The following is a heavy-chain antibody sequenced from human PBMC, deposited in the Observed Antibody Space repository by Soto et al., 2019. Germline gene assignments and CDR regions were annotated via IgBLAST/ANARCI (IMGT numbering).Heavy chain of an antibody. Sequence: QVQLVESGGGVVQPGRSLRLSCAASGFTFSSYGMHWVRQAPGKGLEWVAVIWYDGSNKYYADSVKGRFTISRDNSKNTLYLQMNSLRAEDTAVYYCARDPGRTGTGGMDVWGQGTTVTVSS. D-gene: IGHD1-1*01. V-gene: IGHV3-33*01. J-gene: IGHJ6*02. CDR2: IWYDGSNK. CDR3: ARDPGRTGTGGMDV. CDR1: GFTFSSYG.